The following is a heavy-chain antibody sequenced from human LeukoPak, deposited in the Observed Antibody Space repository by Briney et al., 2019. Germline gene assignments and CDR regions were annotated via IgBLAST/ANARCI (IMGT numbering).Heavy chain of an antibody. D-gene: IGHD5-12*01. Sequence: GGSLRLSCAASGFTFSSYGMHWVRQAPGKGLEWVAVISYDGSNKYYADSVKGRFTISRDNSKNTLYLQMNSLRAEDTAMYYCAKCGLDSGYDLDYWGQGTLVTVSS. V-gene: IGHV3-30*18. CDR1: GFTFSSYG. J-gene: IGHJ4*02. CDR3: AKCGLDSGYDLDY. CDR2: ISYDGSNK.